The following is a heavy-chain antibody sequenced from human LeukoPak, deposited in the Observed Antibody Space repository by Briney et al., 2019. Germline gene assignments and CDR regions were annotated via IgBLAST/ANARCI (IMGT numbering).Heavy chain of an antibody. CDR3: ARAPVLEWPIHDAFDI. J-gene: IGHJ3*02. CDR1: GGSFSGYY. D-gene: IGHD3-3*01. CDR2: INHSGST. Sequence: SETLSLTCAVYGGSFSGYYWSWIRQPPGKGVEWIGEINHSGSTNYNPSLKSRVTISVDTSKNQFSLKLSSVTAADTAVYYCARAPVLEWPIHDAFDIWGQGTMVTVSS. V-gene: IGHV4-34*01.